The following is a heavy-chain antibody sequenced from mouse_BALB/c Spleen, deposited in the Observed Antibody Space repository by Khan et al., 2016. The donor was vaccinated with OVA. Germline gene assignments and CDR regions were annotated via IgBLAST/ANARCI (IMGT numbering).Heavy chain of an antibody. Sequence: EVMLVESGGGLVQPGGSRKLSCAAFGFTFSSFGMHWVRQAPEKGLEWVAYISSDSITLYYADTVKGRFTISRDNPRNTLFLQMTSLRSEDTAIYYCARGNWAWFAYWGQGTLVTVSA. J-gene: IGHJ3*01. D-gene: IGHD4-1*01. V-gene: IGHV5-17*02. CDR3: ARGNWAWFAY. CDR2: ISSDSITL. CDR1: GFTFSSFG.